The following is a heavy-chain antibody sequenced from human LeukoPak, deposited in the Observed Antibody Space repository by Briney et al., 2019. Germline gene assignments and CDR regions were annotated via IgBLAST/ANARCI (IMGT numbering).Heavy chain of an antibody. CDR3: AKDGTVTGPGWFDP. CDR1: GFTFNNYA. CDR2: IGYSGGGT. V-gene: IGHV3-23*01. Sequence: GGSLRLSCAASGFTFNNYAMSWVRQAPGKGLEWVSTIGYSGGGTYYADSVKGRFTISRDNFKNTLYLQVNSLRAEDTAVYYCAKDGTVTGPGWFDPWGQGTLVTVSS. J-gene: IGHJ5*02. D-gene: IGHD2-21*02.